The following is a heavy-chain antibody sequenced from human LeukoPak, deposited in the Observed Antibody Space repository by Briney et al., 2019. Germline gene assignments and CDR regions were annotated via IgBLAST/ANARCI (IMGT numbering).Heavy chain of an antibody. D-gene: IGHD3-22*01. J-gene: IGHJ4*02. CDR2: IYYSGST. V-gene: IGHV4-31*03. CDR1: GGSISSGGYY. CDR3: ARAHYYDSSGYYYETTDFDY. Sequence: PSETLSLTCTVSGGSISSGGYYWSWIRQHPGKGLEWIGYIYYSGSTYYNPSLKSRVTISVDTSKNQFSLKLSSVTAADTAVYYCARAHYYDSSGYYYETTDFDYWGQGTLVTVSS.